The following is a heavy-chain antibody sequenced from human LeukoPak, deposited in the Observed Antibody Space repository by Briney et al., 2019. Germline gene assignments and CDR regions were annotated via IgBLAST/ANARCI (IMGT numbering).Heavy chain of an antibody. CDR2: ISAYNGNT. J-gene: IGHJ4*02. V-gene: IGHV1-18*01. CDR3: ARAGAYCDILTGYGDDY. Sequence: ASVKVSCKASGYTFTSYGISWVRQAPGQGLEWMGWISAYNGNTNYAQKLQGRVTMTTDTSTSTAYMELRSLRSDDTAVYYCARAGAYCDILTGYGDDYWGQGTLVTVSS. CDR1: GYTFTSYG. D-gene: IGHD3-9*01.